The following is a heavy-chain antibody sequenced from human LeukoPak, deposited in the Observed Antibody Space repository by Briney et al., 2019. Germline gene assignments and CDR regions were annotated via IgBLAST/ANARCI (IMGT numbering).Heavy chain of an antibody. CDR1: GFTFTTYG. CDR2: SGSGGST. D-gene: IGHD3-3*01. Sequence: PGGSLRLSCAASGFTFTTYGMHWVRQGPGKGLEWVSGSGSGGSTYYADSVKGRFTISRDNSKNTLYLQMNSLRAEDTAVYYCAKDFWSGYYPNYWGQGTLVTVSS. J-gene: IGHJ4*02. CDR3: AKDFWSGYYPNY. V-gene: IGHV3-23*01.